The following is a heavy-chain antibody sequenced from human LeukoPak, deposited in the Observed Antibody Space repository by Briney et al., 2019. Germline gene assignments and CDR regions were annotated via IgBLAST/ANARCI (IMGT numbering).Heavy chain of an antibody. J-gene: IGHJ4*02. CDR3: ARTYETSGYYTPLLGC. Sequence: PGGSLRLSCAASGFTFSDYHMSWIRQAPAKGLECVSYISSSSSYTNYADSVKGRFTISRDNAKNSLYLQMNSLRDEDTAVYYCARTYETSGYYTPLLGCWGQGTLVTVSS. V-gene: IGHV3-11*06. CDR1: GFTFSDYH. D-gene: IGHD3-22*01. CDR2: ISSSSSYT.